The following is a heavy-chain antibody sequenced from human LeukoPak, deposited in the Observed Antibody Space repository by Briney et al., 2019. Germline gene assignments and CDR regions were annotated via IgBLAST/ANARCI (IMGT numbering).Heavy chain of an antibody. Sequence: GGSLRLFCAASGFIFSTYGMHWVRPAPGKGLEWVAVISFDGSNKYYADSVKGRFTISRDNSKGTLYLQMNSLRPEETAVYYCAKTSGSYIRGYFDYWGQGTLVTVSS. CDR3: AKTSGSYIRGYFDY. CDR1: GFIFSTYG. D-gene: IGHD1-26*01. J-gene: IGHJ4*02. CDR2: ISFDGSNK. V-gene: IGHV3-30*18.